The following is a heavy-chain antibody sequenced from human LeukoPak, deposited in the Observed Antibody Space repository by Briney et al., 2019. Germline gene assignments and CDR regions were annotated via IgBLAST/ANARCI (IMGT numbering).Heavy chain of an antibody. CDR1: GFTFSDYS. CDR2: ISSSSNAM. Sequence: GGSLRLSCAASGFTFSDYSMNWVRQAPGQGLEWLSYISSSSNAMDYADSVKGRFTISRDNANNSLYLQMNSLRPGDTALYYCARARAMATNIGLGYWGQGTLVTVSS. J-gene: IGHJ4*02. CDR3: ARARAMATNIGLGY. D-gene: IGHD5-24*01. V-gene: IGHV3-48*04.